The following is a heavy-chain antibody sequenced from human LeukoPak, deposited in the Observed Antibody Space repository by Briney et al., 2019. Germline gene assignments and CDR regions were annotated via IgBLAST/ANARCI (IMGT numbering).Heavy chain of an antibody. CDR1: GFTFRNYA. V-gene: IGHV3-33*01. CDR2: IWYDGSNK. D-gene: IGHD3-22*01. CDR3: ARVGSSGYYYVGDC. J-gene: IGHJ4*02. Sequence: GRSLRPSCAASGFTFRNYAMHWVRQAPGKGLEWVAVIWYDGSNKYYADSVKGRFIISRDNSKNTLYLQMSSLRVEDTAVYYCARVGSSGYYYVGDCWGQGTLVTVSS.